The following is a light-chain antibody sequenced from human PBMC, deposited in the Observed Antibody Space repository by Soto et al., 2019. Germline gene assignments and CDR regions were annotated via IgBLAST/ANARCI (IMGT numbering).Light chain of an antibody. J-gene: IGKJ1*01. CDR1: QSVSSSY. V-gene: IGKV3-20*01. Sequence: EIVLTQSPVTLSLSPGEIATLSCSASQSVSSSYLAWYQQKPGQAPRLLIYGASSRATGIPDRFSGSGSGTDFTLTISRLEPEDFAVYYCQQYGSSPQKFGQGTKVDIK. CDR2: GAS. CDR3: QQYGSSPQK.